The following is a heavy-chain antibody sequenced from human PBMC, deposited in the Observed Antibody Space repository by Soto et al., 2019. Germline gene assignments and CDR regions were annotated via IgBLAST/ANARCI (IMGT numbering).Heavy chain of an antibody. CDR2: IYYSGST. D-gene: IGHD5-12*01. CDR1: GGSISSYY. J-gene: IGHJ3*02. Sequence: SETLSLTCTVSGGSISSYYWSWIRQPPGKGLEWIGYIYYSGSTNYNPSLKSRVTISVDTSKNQFSLKLSSVTAADTAVYYCATGSENMEWLRFDAFDIWGQGTMVTVSS. CDR3: ATGSENMEWLRFDAFDI. V-gene: IGHV4-59*08.